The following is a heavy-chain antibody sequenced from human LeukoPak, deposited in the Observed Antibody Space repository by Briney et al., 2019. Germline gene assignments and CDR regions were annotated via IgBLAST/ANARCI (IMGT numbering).Heavy chain of an antibody. J-gene: IGHJ3*02. V-gene: IGHV4-39*01. CDR1: GGSISSSSYY. Sequence: SETLSLTCTVSGGSISSSSYYWGWIRQPPGKGLEWIGSIYYSGSTYYNPSLKSRVTISVDTSKNQFSLKLSSVTAADTVVYYCAASLPPTVMLWDIWGQGTMVTVSS. D-gene: IGHD4-17*01. CDR3: AASLPPTVMLWDI. CDR2: IYYSGST.